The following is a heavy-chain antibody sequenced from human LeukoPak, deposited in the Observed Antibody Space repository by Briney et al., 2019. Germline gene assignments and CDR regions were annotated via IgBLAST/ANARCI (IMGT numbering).Heavy chain of an antibody. CDR2: IYPSDSDT. CDR3: ARGGDYGYDRIDY. CDR1: GYNFPTHW. V-gene: IGHV5-51*01. J-gene: IGHJ4*02. D-gene: IGHD5-12*01. Sequence: GESLKISCQASGYNFPTHWIGWVRQMPGEGLEWMGIIYPSDSDTRYSPSLQGQVTISADKSINTVYLQWSSVKASDSAIYYCARGGDYGYDRIDYWGQGTQVTVSS.